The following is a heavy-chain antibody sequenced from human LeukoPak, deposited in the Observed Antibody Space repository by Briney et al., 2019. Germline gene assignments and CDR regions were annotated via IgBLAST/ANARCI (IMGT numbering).Heavy chain of an antibody. J-gene: IGHJ6*02. CDR1: EDSVSSDSVA. Sequence: SQTLSLTCAISEDSVSSDSVAWNWIRQSPSRGLEWLGRTYYRSKWYNDYAVSVKGRLTINPDTSNNQFSLQLNSVTPEDTAVYYCARERGAVYGMDVWGQGTTVTVSS. CDR3: ARERGAVYGMDV. V-gene: IGHV6-1*01. D-gene: IGHD1-26*01. CDR2: TYYRSKWYN.